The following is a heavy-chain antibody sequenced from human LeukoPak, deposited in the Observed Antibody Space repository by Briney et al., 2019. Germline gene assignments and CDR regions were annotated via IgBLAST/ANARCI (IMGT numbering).Heavy chain of an antibody. J-gene: IGHJ5*02. CDR3: ATRLLPTQRSTNWFDP. Sequence: ASVKVSCKVSGYTLTELSMHWVRQAPGKGLEWMGGFDPEDGETIYAQKFQGRVTTTEDTSTDTAYMELSSLRSEDTAVYYCATRLLPTQRSTNWFDPWGQGTLVTVSS. CDR2: FDPEDGET. CDR1: GYTLTELS. D-gene: IGHD2/OR15-2a*01. V-gene: IGHV1-24*01.